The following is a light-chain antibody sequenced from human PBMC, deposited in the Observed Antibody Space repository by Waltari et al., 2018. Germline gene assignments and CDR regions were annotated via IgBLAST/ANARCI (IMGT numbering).Light chain of an antibody. CDR3: QSTDSSGTYV. CDR2: KDS. CDR1: ALSKQY. J-gene: IGLJ1*01. Sequence: SFDLTQSPSLSVSPGQTATITCSGEALSKQYVYWYQQRSGQAPVLVIRKDSQRPSGIPERFSGSNSGTTVTLTISGVQAEDEADYYCQSTDSSGTYVFGSGTKVTVL. V-gene: IGLV3-25*03.